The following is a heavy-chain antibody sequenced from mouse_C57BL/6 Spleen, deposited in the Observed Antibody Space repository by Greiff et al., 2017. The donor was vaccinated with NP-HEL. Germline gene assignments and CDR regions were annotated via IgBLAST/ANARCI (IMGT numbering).Heavy chain of an antibody. J-gene: IGHJ4*01. CDR1: GYTFTDYH. CDR2: INPNNGGT. CDR3: ARYDYGLPPYAMDY. V-gene: IGHV1-22*01. Sequence: EVQLQQSGPELVKPGASVKMSCKASGYTFTDYHMHWVKQSHGKSLEWIGYINPNNGGTSYNQKFKGKATLTVNKSSSTAYMELRSLTSEESAVYYCARYDYGLPPYAMDYWGQGTSVTVSS. D-gene: IGHD1-2*01.